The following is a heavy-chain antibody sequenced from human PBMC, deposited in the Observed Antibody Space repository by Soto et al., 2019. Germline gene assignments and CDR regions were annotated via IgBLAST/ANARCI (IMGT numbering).Heavy chain of an antibody. CDR3: ARGVLLWFGEPDGMDV. CDR2: INAGNGNT. Sequence: ASVKVSCKASGYTFTSYAMHWVRQAPGQRLEWMGWINAGNGNTKYSQKFQGRVTITRDTSASTAYMELSSLRSEDTAVYYCARGVLLWFGEPDGMDVWGQGTTVTVSS. CDR1: GYTFTSYA. J-gene: IGHJ6*02. V-gene: IGHV1-3*01. D-gene: IGHD3-10*01.